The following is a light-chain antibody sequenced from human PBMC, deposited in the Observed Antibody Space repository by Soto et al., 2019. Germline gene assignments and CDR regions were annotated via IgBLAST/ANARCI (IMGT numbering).Light chain of an antibody. J-gene: IGLJ1*01. Sequence: SYELTQPPSMSVAPGQTARVTCGGYNIGSKSVHWYQQRPGQAPVLVVYDDRDRPSGIPERFSGSNSGNTATLTISRVEAEDEAAYYCQVWDSSTDHYVFGTGTKVTVL. V-gene: IGLV3-21*02. CDR3: QVWDSSTDHYV. CDR2: DDR. CDR1: NIGSKS.